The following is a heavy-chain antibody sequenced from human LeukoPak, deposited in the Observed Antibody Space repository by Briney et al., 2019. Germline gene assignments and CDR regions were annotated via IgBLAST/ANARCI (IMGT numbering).Heavy chain of an antibody. Sequence: PGRSLRLSCAASGFTFDDYAMHWVRQAPGKGLEWVSGISWNSGSIGYADSVKGRFTISRDNAKNSLYLQMNSLRAEDTAVYYCAILPQATVNWGQGTLVTVSS. CDR3: AILPQATVN. CDR1: GFTFDDYA. J-gene: IGHJ4*02. D-gene: IGHD4-11*01. V-gene: IGHV3-9*01. CDR2: ISWNSGSI.